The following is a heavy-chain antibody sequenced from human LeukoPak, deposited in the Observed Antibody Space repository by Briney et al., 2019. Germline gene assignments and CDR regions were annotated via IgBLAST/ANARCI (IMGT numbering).Heavy chain of an antibody. D-gene: IGHD3-10*01. V-gene: IGHV1-8*01. CDR2: MNPNSGNT. CDR3: AKGGFGELSAFDI. CDR1: GYTFTSYD. J-gene: IGHJ3*02. Sequence: ASVKVSCKASGYTFTSYDINWVRQATGQGLEWMGWMNPNSGNTDYAQKFQGRVTMTRNTSISTAYMELSSRRSEDTAVYECAKGGFGELSAFDIWGQGTMVTVSS.